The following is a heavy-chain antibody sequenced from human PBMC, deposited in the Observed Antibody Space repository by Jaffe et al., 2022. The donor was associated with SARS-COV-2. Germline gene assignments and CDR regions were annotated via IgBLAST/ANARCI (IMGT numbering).Heavy chain of an antibody. V-gene: IGHV4-61*01. CDR1: GGSVRSGSFY. Sequence: QVQLQESGPGLVKPSETLSLTCTVSGGSVRSGSFYWSWIRQPPGKGLEWIGYTSHSGTTSYNPSLKSRVTISVDTSKNQFSLKLSSVTAADTAVYYCARVVGVLQLVFANWFDPWGQGTLVTVSS. J-gene: IGHJ5*02. CDR2: TSHSGTT. CDR3: ARVVGVLQLVFANWFDP. D-gene: IGHD6-13*01.